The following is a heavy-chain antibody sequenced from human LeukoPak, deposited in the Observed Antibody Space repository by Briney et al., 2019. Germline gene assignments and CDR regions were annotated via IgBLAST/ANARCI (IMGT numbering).Heavy chain of an antibody. CDR2: IIPIFGTA. CDR1: GGTFSSYA. V-gene: IGHV1-69*05. J-gene: IGHJ4*02. Sequence: SVKVSCKASGGTFSSYAISGVRQAPGQGLEWMGGIIPIFGTANYAQTFQGRVTITTDESTSTAYMELSSLRSEDTAVYYCARAEYYYDASGGDYWGQGTLVTVSS. CDR3: ARAEYYYDASGGDY. D-gene: IGHD3-22*01.